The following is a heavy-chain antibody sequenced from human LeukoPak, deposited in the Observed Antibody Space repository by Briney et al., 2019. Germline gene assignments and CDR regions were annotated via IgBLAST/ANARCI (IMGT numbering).Heavy chain of an antibody. D-gene: IGHD3-10*01. CDR2: IYHSGSA. CDR1: GYSITSGYY. CDR3: ARGRGYYYYYMDV. V-gene: IGHV4-38-2*02. Sequence: SETLSLTCTVSGYSITSGYYWGWIRQPPGMGLEWIGSIYHSGSAHYNPSLNSRVTMSVDTSKNQVSLKLSSVTAADTAVYYCARGRGYYYYYMDVWGKGTTVTVSS. J-gene: IGHJ6*03.